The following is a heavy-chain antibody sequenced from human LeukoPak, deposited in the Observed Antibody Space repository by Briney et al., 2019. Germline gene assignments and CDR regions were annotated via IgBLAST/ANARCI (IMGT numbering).Heavy chain of an antibody. Sequence: GGSLRLSCAASGFTFSTYWMSWVRQAPGKGLEWLANIKQDGSGKYYVDSVKGRFTISRDNAKNSLYLQMNSLRVEDTAVYYCARIFGDSDPFDYWGQGTLVTVSS. V-gene: IGHV3-7*01. J-gene: IGHJ4*02. CDR2: IKQDGSGK. CDR1: GFTFSTYW. CDR3: ARIFGDSDPFDY. D-gene: IGHD3-10*01.